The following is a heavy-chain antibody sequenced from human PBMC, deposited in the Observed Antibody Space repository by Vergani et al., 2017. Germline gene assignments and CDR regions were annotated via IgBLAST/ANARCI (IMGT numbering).Heavy chain of an antibody. V-gene: IGHV5-51*01. Sequence: EVQLVQSGAEVKKPGESLKISCQISGYSFTNYWIGWVRQMPGKGLEWMGIIHPADSDTRYSPSFQDQVTISVDKSISTAYLQRSSLRASDSAMYYCARLYGRDSSGSKYFDYWGRGTLVTVSS. CDR3: ARLYGRDSSGSKYFDY. D-gene: IGHD3-22*01. CDR1: GYSFTNYW. CDR2: IHPADSDT. J-gene: IGHJ4*02.